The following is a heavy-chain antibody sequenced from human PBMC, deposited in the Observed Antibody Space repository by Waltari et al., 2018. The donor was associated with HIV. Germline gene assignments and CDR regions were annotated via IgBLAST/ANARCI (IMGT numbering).Heavy chain of an antibody. D-gene: IGHD1-26*01. CDR1: GFRFSGSA. CDR3: TRLSGTYDAFDI. V-gene: IGHV3-73*02. J-gene: IGHJ3*02. Sequence: EVQLVESGGGLVQPGGSLTLSCAASGFRFSGSAIHWVRQASGEGLEWIGRIRIKADLYATEPAASLKGRFTISRDDSRNTAYLQMNSLKTEDTAVYFCTRLSGTYDAFDIWGQGTVVTVSS. CDR2: IRIKADLYAT.